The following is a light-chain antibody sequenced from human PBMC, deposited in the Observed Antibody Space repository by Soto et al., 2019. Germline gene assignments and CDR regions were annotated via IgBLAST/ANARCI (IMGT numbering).Light chain of an antibody. Sequence: QSVLTQPASVSGSPGQSITISCTDTSSDIGSNNYVSWFQQRPGKAPTLIIYEVSNRPSGVSTHFSGSKSGNTASLTISGLLPEDEAQYYCNSYTTTTRLFGGGTKLTVL. CDR1: SSDIGSNNY. CDR3: NSYTTTTRL. J-gene: IGLJ3*02. V-gene: IGLV2-14*01. CDR2: EVS.